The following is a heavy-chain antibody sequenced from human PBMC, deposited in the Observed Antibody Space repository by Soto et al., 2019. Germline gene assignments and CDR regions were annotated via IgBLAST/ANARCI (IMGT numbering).Heavy chain of an antibody. CDR3: AAGLSPAYYDFWSGLDDAFDI. CDR2: IVVGSGNT. D-gene: IGHD3-3*01. Sequence: ASVKVSCKASGFTFTSSAVQWVRQARGQRLEWIGWIVVGSGNTNYAQKFQERVTITRDMSTSTAYMELSSLRSEDTAVYYCAAGLSPAYYDFWSGLDDAFDIWGQGTMVTVSS. V-gene: IGHV1-58*01. CDR1: GFTFTSSA. J-gene: IGHJ3*02.